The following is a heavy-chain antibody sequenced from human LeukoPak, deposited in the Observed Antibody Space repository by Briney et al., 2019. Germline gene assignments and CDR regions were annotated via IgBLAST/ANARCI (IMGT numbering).Heavy chain of an antibody. Sequence: GGSLRLSCAASEFTFTSHWMHWVRQAPGQGLVWVSRINSDGSGRSHADSVKGRFTISRDIAKNSLYLQMNSLRAEDTAVYYCARGRYYDMDVWGQGTTVTVSS. CDR1: EFTFTSHW. CDR2: INSDGSGR. J-gene: IGHJ6*02. CDR3: ARGRYYDMDV. V-gene: IGHV3-74*01. D-gene: IGHD1-14*01.